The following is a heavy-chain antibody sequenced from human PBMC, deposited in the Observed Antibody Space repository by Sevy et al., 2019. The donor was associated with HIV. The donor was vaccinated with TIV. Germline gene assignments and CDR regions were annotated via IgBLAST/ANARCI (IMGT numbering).Heavy chain of an antibody. CDR2: ILYEGTET. CDR1: GFAFSSHA. Sequence: GGSLRLSCAASGFAFSSHAMHWVRQAPGKGLEWVAVILYEGTETFYAASVEGRFTISRDNSKNMLSLQINGLRPEDTAVYYCARDGGYSIKWYPLYWGHGTLVTVSS. J-gene: IGHJ4*01. CDR3: ARDGGYSIKWYPLY. V-gene: IGHV3-30-3*01. D-gene: IGHD6-13*01.